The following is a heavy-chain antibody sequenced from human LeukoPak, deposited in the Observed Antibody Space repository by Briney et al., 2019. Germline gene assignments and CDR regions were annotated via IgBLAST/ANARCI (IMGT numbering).Heavy chain of an antibody. CDR3: ATDDCSSLSCFGS. V-gene: IGHV3-9*01. CDR2: ISWNSGSI. J-gene: IGHJ4*02. CDR1: GFTFDVYA. Sequence: PGRSLRLSCAASGFTFDVYAMHWVRQAPGKGLEWVSGISWNSGSIGYADSVKGRFTISRDNAENSLYLQMSSLRAEDTAVYYCATDDCSSLSCFGSWGQGTLVTVSS. D-gene: IGHD2-2*01.